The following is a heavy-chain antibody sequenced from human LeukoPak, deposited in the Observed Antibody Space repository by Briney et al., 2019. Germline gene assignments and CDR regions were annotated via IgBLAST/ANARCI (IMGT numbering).Heavy chain of an antibody. D-gene: IGHD3-9*01. V-gene: IGHV3-7*04. Sequence: PGGSLRLSCAASGFTFNRYYMSWVRQAPGKGLEWVANIKQDGSEKYYVDSVKGRFTISRDNAKNSLYLQLNSLRVEDTAVYYCARENWYFANWGQGTRVTVSS. J-gene: IGHJ4*02. CDR3: ARENWYFAN. CDR2: IKQDGSEK. CDR1: GFTFNRYY.